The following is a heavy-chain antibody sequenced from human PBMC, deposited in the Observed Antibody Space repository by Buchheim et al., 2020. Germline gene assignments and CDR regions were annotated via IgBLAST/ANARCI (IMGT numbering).Heavy chain of an antibody. D-gene: IGHD2-15*01. CDR3: ARREYCTGGSCYNFDY. V-gene: IGHV5-51*01. CDR2: IYPGNSDT. Sequence: EVQLVQSGAEVKKPGESLKISCKGSGYSFTNYWLGWVRQMPGKGLEWMGSIYPGNSDTRYSPSFKGQVTISADKSISTASLQWSSLKASDTAIYYCARREYCTGGSCYNFDYWGQGTL. CDR1: GYSFTNYW. J-gene: IGHJ4*02.